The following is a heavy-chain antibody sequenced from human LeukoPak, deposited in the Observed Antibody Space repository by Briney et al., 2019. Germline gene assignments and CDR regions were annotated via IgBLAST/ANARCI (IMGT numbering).Heavy chain of an antibody. Sequence: PSETLSLTCTVSAGSFSSYYWSWIPPPPGRGLEWIGYIYYSGSTNYNTSLKSRVTISVVTSKNQFSLKLSSVTAADTAVYYCARHWLDSGTPDRFDYWGQGTLVTVSS. J-gene: IGHJ4*02. D-gene: IGHD3-10*01. CDR2: IYYSGST. CDR3: ARHWLDSGTPDRFDY. V-gene: IGHV4-59*08. CDR1: AGSFSSYY.